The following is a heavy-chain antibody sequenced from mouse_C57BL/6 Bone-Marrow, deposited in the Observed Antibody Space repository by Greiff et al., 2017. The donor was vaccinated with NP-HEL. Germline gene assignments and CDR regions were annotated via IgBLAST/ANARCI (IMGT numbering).Heavy chain of an antibody. V-gene: IGHV1-55*01. D-gene: IGHD1-1*01. CDR2: IYPGSGST. CDR1: GYTFTSYW. CDR3: ARPRGSSLAWFAY. J-gene: IGHJ3*01. Sequence: QVQLQQPGAELVKPGASVKMSCKASGYTFTSYWITWVKQRPGQGLEWIGDIYPGSGSTNYNEKFKSKATLTVDTSSSTAYMQISSLTSEDSAVSYGARPRGSSLAWFAYWGQGTLVTVSA.